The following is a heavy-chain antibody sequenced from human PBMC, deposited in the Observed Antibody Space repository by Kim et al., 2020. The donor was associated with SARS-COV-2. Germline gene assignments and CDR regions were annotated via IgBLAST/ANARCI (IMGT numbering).Heavy chain of an antibody. D-gene: IGHD5-12*01. J-gene: IGHJ4*02. CDR3: AAGEWLRLLFDY. V-gene: IGHV1-58*01. Sequence: YAQKFQERVTITRDMSTSTAYMELSSLRSEDTAVYYCAAGEWLRLLFDYWGQGTLVTVSS.